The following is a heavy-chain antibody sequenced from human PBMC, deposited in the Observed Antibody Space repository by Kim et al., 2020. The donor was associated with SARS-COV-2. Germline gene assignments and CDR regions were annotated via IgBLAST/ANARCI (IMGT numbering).Heavy chain of an antibody. D-gene: IGHD3-22*01. V-gene: IGHV3-23*01. CDR3: AKDHESSGWPTFDY. J-gene: IGHJ4*02. Sequence: YADSVKDRFTVSRDNAKNTLYLQMDSLRVEDTALYYCAKDHESSGWPTFDYWGQGVLVTVSS.